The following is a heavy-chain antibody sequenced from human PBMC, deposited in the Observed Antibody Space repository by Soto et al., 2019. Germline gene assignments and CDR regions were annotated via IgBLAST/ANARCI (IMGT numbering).Heavy chain of an antibody. Sequence: PSETLSLTCTVSGGSISSGGYYWNWIRQHPGKGLEWIGYVYYSGSTSYTPSLRSRVTMSADTSKNQFSLKLSSVTAADTALYYCARGADNSYNWFGPWGQGTLVTVSS. D-gene: IGHD3-9*01. CDR1: GGSISSGGYY. V-gene: IGHV4-31*03. CDR3: ARGADNSYNWFGP. J-gene: IGHJ5*02. CDR2: VYYSGST.